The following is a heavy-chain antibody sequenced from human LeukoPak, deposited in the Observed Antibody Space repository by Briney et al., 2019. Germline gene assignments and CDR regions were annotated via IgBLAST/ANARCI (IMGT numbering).Heavy chain of an antibody. CDR1: GFTFSSYG. D-gene: IGHD3-10*01. CDR2: ISGSGGST. J-gene: IGHJ4*02. CDR3: AKDYNYYGSGSSY. V-gene: IGHV3-23*01. Sequence: GGTLRLSCAASGFTFSSYGMSWVRQAPGKGLEWVSAISGSGGSTYYADSVKGRFTISRDNSKNTLYLQMNSLRAEDTAVYYCAKDYNYYGSGSSYWGQGTLVTVSS.